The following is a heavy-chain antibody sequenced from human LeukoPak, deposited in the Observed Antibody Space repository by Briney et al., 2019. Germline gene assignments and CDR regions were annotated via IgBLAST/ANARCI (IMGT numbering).Heavy chain of an antibody. D-gene: IGHD3-10*01. CDR2: ISSSSSTI. V-gene: IGHV3-48*02. Sequence: GGSLTLSCAASGFTFSSYSMNWVRQAPGKGLEWVSYISSSSSTIYYADSVKGRFTISRDNAKNSLYLQMNSLRDEDTAVYYCARDSSDLWFRGLPYYSDPWGPRSLVTVSS. J-gene: IGHJ5*02. CDR3: ARDSSDLWFRGLPYYSDP. CDR1: GFTFSSYS.